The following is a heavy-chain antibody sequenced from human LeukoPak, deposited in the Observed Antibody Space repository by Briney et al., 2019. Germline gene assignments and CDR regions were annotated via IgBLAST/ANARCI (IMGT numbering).Heavy chain of an antibody. J-gene: IGHJ4*02. CDR3: ARVGERFRVFDY. D-gene: IGHD3-10*01. V-gene: IGHV4-30-2*01. CDR1: GGSISSGGYS. CDR2: IYHSGST. Sequence: SQTLSLTCAVSGGSISSGGYSWSWIRQPPGKGLEWIGYIYHSGSTYYNPSLKSRVTISVDRSKNQFPLKLSSVTAADTAVYYCARVGERFRVFDYWGRGTLVTVSS.